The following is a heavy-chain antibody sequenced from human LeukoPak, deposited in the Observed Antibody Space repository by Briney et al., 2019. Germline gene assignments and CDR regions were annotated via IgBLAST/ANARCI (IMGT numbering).Heavy chain of an antibody. CDR3: VRASRELLRDY. Sequence: PARSLRLSCAASGFTFSSYAMHWVRQAPGKGLDWVANIKPDGSEEYYVDSGKGRFTISRVNAKNSLYLQMNSLRAEDTAVYYCVRASRELLRDYWGQGTLVTVSS. J-gene: IGHJ4*02. V-gene: IGHV3-7*01. CDR1: GFTFSSYA. CDR2: IKPDGSEE. D-gene: IGHD1-26*01.